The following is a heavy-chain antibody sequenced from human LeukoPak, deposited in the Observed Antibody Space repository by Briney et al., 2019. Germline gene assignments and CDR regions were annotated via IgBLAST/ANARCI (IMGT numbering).Heavy chain of an antibody. CDR1: GFTFSTYW. V-gene: IGHV3-7*05. CDR2: IKQDGSEK. Sequence: PGGSLRPSCAASGFTFSTYWMSWVRQAPGKGLEWVANIKQDGSEKYYVDSVKGRFTISRDNAKNSLYLQMNSLRAEDTAVYYCARDRGRNWFDTWGQGTLVTVSS. CDR3: ARDRGRNWFDT. J-gene: IGHJ5*02. D-gene: IGHD1-26*01.